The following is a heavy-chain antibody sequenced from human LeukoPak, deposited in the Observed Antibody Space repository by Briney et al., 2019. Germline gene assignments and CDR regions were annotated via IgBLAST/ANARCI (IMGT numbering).Heavy chain of an antibody. CDR1: GGSFSGYY. CDR3: ASIVYYYYYYMDV. J-gene: IGHJ6*03. D-gene: IGHD3-16*02. V-gene: IGHV4-34*01. Sequence: SETLSLTCAAYGGSFSGYYWSWIRQPPGKGLEWIGEINHSGSTNYNPSLKSRVTISVDTSKNQFSLKLSSVTAADTAVYYCASIVYYYYYYMDVWGKGTTVTVSS. CDR2: INHSGST.